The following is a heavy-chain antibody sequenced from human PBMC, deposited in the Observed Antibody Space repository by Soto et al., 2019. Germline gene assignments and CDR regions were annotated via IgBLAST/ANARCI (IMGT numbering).Heavy chain of an antibody. J-gene: IGHJ4*02. Sequence: QVQLVQSGAEVKKPGASVKVSCKASGYTFTSYDINWVRQATGQGLEWMGWMNPNSGNTGYAQKFQGRVTMTRNTSISTAYMELSSLRSEDTAVYYCAGESSGWYNGDYYFDYWGQGTLVTVSS. V-gene: IGHV1-8*01. D-gene: IGHD6-19*01. CDR2: MNPNSGNT. CDR1: GYTFTSYD. CDR3: AGESSGWYNGDYYFDY.